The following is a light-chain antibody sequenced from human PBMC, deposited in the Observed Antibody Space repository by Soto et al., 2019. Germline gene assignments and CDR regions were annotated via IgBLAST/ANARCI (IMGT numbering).Light chain of an antibody. Sequence: VLTQPASVYESTGHSITISCTGTSSDVGGYNYVSWYQQHPGKAPKLMIYDVSNRPSGVSNRFSGSKSGNTASLTISGLQAEDEADYYCSSYTSSSTGVFGTGTKVTVL. CDR3: SSYTSSSTGV. V-gene: IGLV2-14*01. CDR2: DVS. CDR1: SSDVGGYNY. J-gene: IGLJ1*01.